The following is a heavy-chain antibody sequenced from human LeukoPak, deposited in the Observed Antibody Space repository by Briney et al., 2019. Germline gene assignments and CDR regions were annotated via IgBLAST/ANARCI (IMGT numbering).Heavy chain of an antibody. V-gene: IGHV1-8*03. CDR3: ARSESSGWYGGVYYYYMDV. D-gene: IGHD6-19*01. CDR2: MNPNSGNT. CDR1: GYTFTSYD. J-gene: IGHJ6*03. Sequence: ASVKVSCKASGYTFTSYDINWVRQATGQGLEWMGWMNPNSGNTGYAQKFQGRVTITRNTSISTAYMELSSLRSEDTAVYYCARSESSGWYGGVYYYYMDVWGKGTTVTVSS.